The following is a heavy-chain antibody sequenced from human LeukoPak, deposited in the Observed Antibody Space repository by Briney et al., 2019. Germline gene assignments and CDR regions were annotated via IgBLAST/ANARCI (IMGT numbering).Heavy chain of an antibody. CDR1: GFFFSGYW. D-gene: IGHD3-16*01. V-gene: IGHV3-7*01. CDR2: IHQDGRER. CDR3: AREYEAPFGY. J-gene: IGHJ4*02. Sequence: GGSLRLSCTTSGFFFSGYWMSWVRQAPGKGLEWVANIHQDGRERYYADSVKGRFTISRDNANNLLYLQMDSLRAEDTAMYYCAREYEAPFGYWGQGNLVTVSS.